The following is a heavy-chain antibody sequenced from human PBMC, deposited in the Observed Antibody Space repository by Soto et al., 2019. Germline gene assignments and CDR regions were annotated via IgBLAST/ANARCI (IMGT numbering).Heavy chain of an antibody. D-gene: IGHD6-13*01. CDR1: GFTFASYA. CDR2: ISGSGGNT. J-gene: IGHJ4*02. Sequence: PWGSLRLSCAASGFTFASYAMSWVRQAPGKGLEWVSGISGSGGNTYNADSVKGRFTISRDNSKNTLYLDMISLRAEDTAVYYCAKGLSIAAAGTFDYWGQGTLVTVSS. CDR3: AKGLSIAAAGTFDY. V-gene: IGHV3-23*01.